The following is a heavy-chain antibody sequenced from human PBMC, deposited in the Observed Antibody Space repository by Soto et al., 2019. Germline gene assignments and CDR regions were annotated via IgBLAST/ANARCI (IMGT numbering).Heavy chain of an antibody. D-gene: IGHD1-20*01. J-gene: IGHJ4*02. CDR3: ASPPYNWNDEKVYGY. CDR2: ISGSGGST. V-gene: IGHV3-23*01. Sequence: PGGSLRLSSAASGFTFSSYAMSWVRQAPGKGLEWVSAISGSGGSTYYADSVKGRFTISRDNSKNTLYLQMNSLRAEDTAVYYCASPPYNWNDEKVYGYWGQGTLVTVS. CDR1: GFTFSSYA.